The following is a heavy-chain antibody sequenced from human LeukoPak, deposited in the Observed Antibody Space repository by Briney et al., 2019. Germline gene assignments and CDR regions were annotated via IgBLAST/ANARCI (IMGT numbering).Heavy chain of an antibody. CDR2: ISGSGGST. CDR3: AKEGLTAPGIAVAGGGYFDY. Sequence: GGSLRLSCAASGFTFSSYAMSWVRQAPGKGLEWVSAISGSGGSTYYADSEKGRFTISRDNSKNTLYLQMNSLRAEDTAVYYCAKEGLTAPGIAVAGGGYFDYWGQGTLVTVSS. V-gene: IGHV3-23*01. CDR1: GFTFSSYA. D-gene: IGHD6-19*01. J-gene: IGHJ4*02.